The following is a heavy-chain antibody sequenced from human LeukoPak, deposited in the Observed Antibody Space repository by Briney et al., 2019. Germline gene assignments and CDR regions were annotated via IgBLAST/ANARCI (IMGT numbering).Heavy chain of an antibody. CDR3: AREIEAAGTNWFDP. D-gene: IGHD6-13*01. J-gene: IGHJ5*02. Sequence: SETLSLTCTASGGSISSYYWSWIREPPGKGLEWIGYIYYSGSTNYNPSLKSRVTISVDTSKNQFSLKLSSVTAADTAVYYCAREIEAAGTNWFDPWGQGTLATVSS. V-gene: IGHV4-59*01. CDR2: IYYSGST. CDR1: GGSISSYY.